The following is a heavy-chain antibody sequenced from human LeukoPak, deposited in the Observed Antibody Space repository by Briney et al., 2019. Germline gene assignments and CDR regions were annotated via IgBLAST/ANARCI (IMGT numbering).Heavy chain of an antibody. CDR3: ARVLVWGPQGVGGFDY. D-gene: IGHD3-16*01. CDR1: GGTFSSYA. Sequence: GASVKVSCKASGGTFSSYAISWVRQAPGQGPEWMGGIIPIFGTANYAQKFQGRVTITTDESTSTAYMELSSLRSEDTAVYYCARVLVWGPQGVGGFDYWGQGTLVTVPS. V-gene: IGHV1-69*05. J-gene: IGHJ4*02. CDR2: IIPIFGTA.